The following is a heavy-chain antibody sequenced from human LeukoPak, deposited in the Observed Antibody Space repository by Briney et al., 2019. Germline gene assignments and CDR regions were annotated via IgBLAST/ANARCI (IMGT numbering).Heavy chain of an antibody. D-gene: IGHD1-14*01. Sequence: SETLSLTCTVSGGSISSSSYYWGWIRQPPGKGLEWIGSIYYSGSTYYNPSLKSRVTISVDTSKNQFSLKLSSVTAADTAVYYCARFPGGAEYRHYYYMDVWGTGTTVTVSS. V-gene: IGHV4-39*07. CDR2: IYYSGST. CDR1: GGSISSSSYY. J-gene: IGHJ6*03. CDR3: ARFPGGAEYRHYYYMDV.